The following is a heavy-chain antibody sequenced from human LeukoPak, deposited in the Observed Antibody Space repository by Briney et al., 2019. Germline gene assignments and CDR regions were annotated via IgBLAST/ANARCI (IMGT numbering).Heavy chain of an antibody. CDR2: ISWNSGSI. CDR3: AKDGQWLLRAYYFDY. Sequence: PGGSLRLSCAASGFTFSSYAMNWVRQAPGKGLEWVSGISWNSGSIGYADSVKGRFTISRDNAKNSLYLQMNSLRAEDTALYYCAKDGQWLLRAYYFDYWGQGTLVTVSS. V-gene: IGHV3-9*01. CDR1: GFTFSSYA. J-gene: IGHJ4*02. D-gene: IGHD3-22*01.